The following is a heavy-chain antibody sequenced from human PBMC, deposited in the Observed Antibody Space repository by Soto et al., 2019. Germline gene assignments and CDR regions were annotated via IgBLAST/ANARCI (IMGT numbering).Heavy chain of an antibody. D-gene: IGHD3-22*01. CDR1: GGSISSGGYY. V-gene: IGHV4-31*03. Sequence: SETLSLTCTVSGGSISSGGYYWSWIRQHPGKGLEWIGYIYYSGSTYYNPSLKSRVTISVDTSKNQFSLKLSSVTAADTAVYYCARAARNYYDSSGYYYAIDYWGQGTLVTVS. J-gene: IGHJ4*02. CDR2: IYYSGST. CDR3: ARAARNYYDSSGYYYAIDY.